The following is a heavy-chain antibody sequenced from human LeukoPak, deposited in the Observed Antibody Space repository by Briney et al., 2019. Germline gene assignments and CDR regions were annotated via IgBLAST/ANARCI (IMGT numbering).Heavy chain of an antibody. D-gene: IGHD6-19*01. Sequence: PGGSLRLSCAVSGFTFSSYRMSWVRQAPGKGLEWVANIKQDGSEKYYLDSLKGRVTISRDNTKNSLYLQMNSLRAEDTAVYYCARDYSGWYYYWGQGTLVTVSS. CDR1: GFTFSSYR. V-gene: IGHV3-7*04. J-gene: IGHJ4*02. CDR3: ARDYSGWYYY. CDR2: IKQDGSEK.